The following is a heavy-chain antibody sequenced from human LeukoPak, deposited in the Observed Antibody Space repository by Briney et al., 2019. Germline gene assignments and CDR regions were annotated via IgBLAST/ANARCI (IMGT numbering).Heavy chain of an antibody. Sequence: ASAKVSCKASGYTFTNYGISWVRQAPGQGLEWMGWISAYTGNTNYAQNFQGRVTTTTDTSTSTAFMELRSLRSDDTAVYYCARSGVGYFYDNTGYYPLDYWGQGTLVTVSS. CDR1: GYTFTNYG. J-gene: IGHJ4*02. CDR3: ARSGVGYFYDNTGYYPLDY. V-gene: IGHV1-18*01. CDR2: ISAYTGNT. D-gene: IGHD3-22*01.